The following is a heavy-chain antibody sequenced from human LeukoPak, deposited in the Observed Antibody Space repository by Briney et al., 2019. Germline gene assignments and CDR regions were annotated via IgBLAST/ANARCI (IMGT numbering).Heavy chain of an antibody. CDR3: ARASARTRIAAAGTIGY. CDR2: MNPNSGNT. CDR1: GYTFTSYD. Sequence: ASVKVSCKASGYTFTSYDINWVRQATGQGLEWMGWMNPNSGNTGYAQKFQGRVTMTRNTSISTAYMKLSSLRSEDTAVYYCARASARTRIAAAGTIGYWGQGTLVTVSS. V-gene: IGHV1-8*01. D-gene: IGHD6-13*01. J-gene: IGHJ4*02.